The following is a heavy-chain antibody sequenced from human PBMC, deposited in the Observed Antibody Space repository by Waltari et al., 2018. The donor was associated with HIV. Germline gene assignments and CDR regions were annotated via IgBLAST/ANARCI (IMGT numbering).Heavy chain of an antibody. D-gene: IGHD2-15*01. J-gene: IGHJ1*01. Sequence: QVHLIQSAFDMKRPGASVTIACKGSVYPLSDFSMQWVRQGPGHRLEWMGGFDPKNGKPVYSQRFWGRVSLAEDTSEDTAYLELNRLTSDDTAVYYCVTLYKQSPLYSNFWGQGTLVTVSP. CDR1: VYPLSDFS. CDR2: FDPKNGKP. V-gene: IGHV1-24*01. CDR3: VTLYKQSPLYSNF.